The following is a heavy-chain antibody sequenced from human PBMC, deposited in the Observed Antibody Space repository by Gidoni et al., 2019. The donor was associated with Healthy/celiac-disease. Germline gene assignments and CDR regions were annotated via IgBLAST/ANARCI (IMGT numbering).Heavy chain of an antibody. CDR2: ISWNSGSI. CDR1: GFTFDDYA. CDR3: AKSRGANAFDI. V-gene: IGHV3-9*01. J-gene: IGHJ3*02. Sequence: EVQLVESGGGLVQPGRSLSLSCPASGFTFDDYAMHWVRPAPGKGLEWVSGISWNSGSIGYADSVKGRFTISRDNAKNSLYLQMNSLRAEDTALYYCAKSRGANAFDIWGQGTMVTVSS.